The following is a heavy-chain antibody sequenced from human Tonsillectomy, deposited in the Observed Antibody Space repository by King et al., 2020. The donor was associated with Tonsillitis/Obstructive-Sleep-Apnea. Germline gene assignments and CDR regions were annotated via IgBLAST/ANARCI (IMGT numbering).Heavy chain of an antibody. CDR1: GGSISSSNW. V-gene: IGHV4-4*02. CDR3: ARAHNDYYGSGSYP. D-gene: IGHD3-10*01. Sequence: QLQESGPGLVKPSGTLSLTCAVSGGSISSSNWWSWVRQPPGKGLEWIGEIYHSGSTNYNPSHKSRVTISVDKSKNQFSRKLSSVTAADTAVYYCARAHNDYYGSGSYPWGQGTLVTVSS. J-gene: IGHJ5*02. CDR2: IYHSGST.